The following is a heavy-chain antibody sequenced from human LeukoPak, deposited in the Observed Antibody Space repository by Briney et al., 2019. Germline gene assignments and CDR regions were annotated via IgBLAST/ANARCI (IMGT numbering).Heavy chain of an antibody. D-gene: IGHD3-10*01. Sequence: GGSLSLSCGASGFTFSIYGMHWVRQAPGKGQEWVAVIWYDGSNKYYADSVKGRFTISRDNSKNTLYLQMNSLRAEDTAVYYCARDSGSAKPFDYWGQGTLVNVSS. CDR2: IWYDGSNK. CDR1: GFTFSIYG. J-gene: IGHJ4*02. CDR3: ARDSGSAKPFDY. V-gene: IGHV3-33*01.